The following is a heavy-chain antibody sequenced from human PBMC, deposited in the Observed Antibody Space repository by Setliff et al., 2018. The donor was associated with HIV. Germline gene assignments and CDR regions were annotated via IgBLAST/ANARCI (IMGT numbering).Heavy chain of an antibody. J-gene: IGHJ6*03. CDR3: TSDKGYCSGGSCYSYYYYMDV. Sequence: PVGSLRLSCTTSGFTFRTFAMHWVRQAPGKGLEWVSVITYDGSRTYYADSVKGRFTISRDNSKSTLYLQMDSLRAEDTALYYCTSDKGYCSGGSCYSYYYYMDVRGKGTTVTVSS. D-gene: IGHD2-15*01. V-gene: IGHV3-30*07. CDR1: GFTFRTFA. CDR2: ITYDGSRT.